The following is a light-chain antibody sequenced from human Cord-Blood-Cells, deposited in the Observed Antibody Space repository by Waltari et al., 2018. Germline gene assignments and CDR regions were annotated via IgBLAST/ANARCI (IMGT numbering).Light chain of an antibody. V-gene: IGKV3-15*01. CDR3: QQYNNWPPKLFTP. CDR2: GAS. Sequence: LVITHPPATLPVSPGERATLPCRASQSVSSNLAWYQQKPGQAPRLLIYGASTRATGIPARFSGSGSGTEFTLTISSLQSEDFAVYYCQQYNNWPPKLFTPFGQGTKLEIK. CDR1: QSVSSN. J-gene: IGKJ2*01.